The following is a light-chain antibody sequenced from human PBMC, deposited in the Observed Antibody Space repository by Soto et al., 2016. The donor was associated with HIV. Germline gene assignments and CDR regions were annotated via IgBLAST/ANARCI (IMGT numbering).Light chain of an antibody. CDR1: QTISTY. CDR3: QQTNVFLGIT. Sequence: DIQMTQSPSSLSASVGDRVTITCRASQTISTYLNWYQQKPGKAPKLLIYAASNLQSGVPSRFSGSGSGTDFTLTISSLQPEDFATYYCQQTNVFLGITFGPGTKVDI. V-gene: IGKV1-39*01. CDR2: AAS. J-gene: IGKJ3*01.